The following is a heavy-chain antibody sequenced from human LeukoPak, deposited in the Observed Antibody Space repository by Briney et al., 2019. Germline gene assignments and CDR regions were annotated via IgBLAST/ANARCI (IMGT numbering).Heavy chain of an antibody. V-gene: IGHV1-2*06. J-gene: IGHJ5*02. Sequence: GASVKVSCKASGYTFTGYYMHWVRQAPGQGLEWMGRINPNSGGTNYAQKFQGRVTMTRDTSISTAYMELGRLRSDDTAVYYCATNSQWLVGNWFDPWGQGTLVTVSS. CDR1: GYTFTGYY. D-gene: IGHD6-19*01. CDR2: INPNSGGT. CDR3: ATNSQWLVGNWFDP.